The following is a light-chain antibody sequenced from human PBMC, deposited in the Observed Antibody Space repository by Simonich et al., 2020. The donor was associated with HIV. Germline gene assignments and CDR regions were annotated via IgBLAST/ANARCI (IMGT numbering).Light chain of an antibody. J-gene: IGKJ5*01. Sequence: EIVMTQSPATLSVSPGERATLSCRAGQSVSNTLAWYQPKPGQAPRLLSYGASTRATGIPARFSGSGSGTEFTLTITSMQSEDFAVYYCQQYNYWLITFGQGTRLEIK. CDR2: GAS. V-gene: IGKV3-15*01. CDR1: QSVSNT. CDR3: QQYNYWLIT.